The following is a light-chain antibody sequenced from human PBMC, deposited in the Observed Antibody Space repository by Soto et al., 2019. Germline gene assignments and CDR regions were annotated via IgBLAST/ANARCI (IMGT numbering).Light chain of an antibody. CDR2: YDS. CDR3: QVWDSSSDHPVYV. Sequence: SYELTQPPSVSVAPGKTARITCGGNNIGSKSVHWYQQKPGQAPVLVIYYDSDRPSGIPERFSGSNSGNTATLTISRVEAGDEADYDCQVWDSSSDHPVYVFGTGTKLTVL. V-gene: IGLV3-21*04. J-gene: IGLJ1*01. CDR1: NIGSKS.